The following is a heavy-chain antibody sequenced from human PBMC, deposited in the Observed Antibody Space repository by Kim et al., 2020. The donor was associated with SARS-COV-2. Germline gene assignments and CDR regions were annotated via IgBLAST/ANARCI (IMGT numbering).Heavy chain of an antibody. CDR2: VDYTGST. V-gene: IGHV4-59*12. Sequence: SETLSLTCTVSGGAISKYFWTWIRQAPGKGLEYIGYVDYTGSTSYHPSLSSRVSISVDTSKNQFSLIVTSVTAADAAFYYCLRDKRPYGHNLFDFWGQGPLVTVSS. D-gene: IGHD3-10*01. CDR3: LRDKRPYGHNLFDF. CDR1: GGAISKYF. J-gene: IGHJ4*02.